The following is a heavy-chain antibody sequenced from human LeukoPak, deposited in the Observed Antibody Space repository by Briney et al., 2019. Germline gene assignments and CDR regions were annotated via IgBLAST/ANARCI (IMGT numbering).Heavy chain of an antibody. J-gene: IGHJ5*02. Sequence: SETLSLTCAVSGGSISSNSYYWGWLRQPPGKGLEWIGSIYYSGSTYYNPSLKSRGTISVDTSKNQFSLKLSSVTAADTAVYFCARAYSSSWYFNWFDPWGQGTLVTVSS. V-gene: IGHV4-39*01. D-gene: IGHD6-13*01. CDR2: IYYSGST. CDR1: GGSISSNSYY. CDR3: ARAYSSSWYFNWFDP.